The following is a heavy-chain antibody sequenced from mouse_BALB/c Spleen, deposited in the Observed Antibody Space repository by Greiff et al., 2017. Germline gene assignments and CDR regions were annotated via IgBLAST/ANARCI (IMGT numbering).Heavy chain of an antibody. Sequence: EVQLQQSGPELMKPGASVKISCKASGYSFTSYYMHWVKQSHGKSLEWIGYIDPFNGGTSYNQKFKGKATLTVDKSSSTAYMHLSSLTSEDSAVYYCARRDDYVPYAMDYWGQGTSVTVSS. CDR3: ARRDDYVPYAMDY. V-gene: IGHV1S135*01. CDR1: GYSFTSYY. CDR2: IDPFNGGT. J-gene: IGHJ4*01. D-gene: IGHD2-4*01.